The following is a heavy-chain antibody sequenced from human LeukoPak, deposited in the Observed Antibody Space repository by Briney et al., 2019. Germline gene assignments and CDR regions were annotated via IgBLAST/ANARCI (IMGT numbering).Heavy chain of an antibody. J-gene: IGHJ4*02. D-gene: IGHD2-15*01. V-gene: IGHV3-23*01. CDR2: ISGSGGST. Sequence: GGSLRLSCAASGFTFSSYAMSWVRQAPGKGLEWVSAISGSGGSTYYADSVKGRFTISRDNSKNTLYLQMNSLRAEDTAVYYCAGLCSGGSCYSDFDYWGQGTLVTVSS. CDR1: GFTFSSYA. CDR3: AGLCSGGSCYSDFDY.